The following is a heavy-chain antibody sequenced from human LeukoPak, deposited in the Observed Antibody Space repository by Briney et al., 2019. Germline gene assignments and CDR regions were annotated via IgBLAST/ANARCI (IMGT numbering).Heavy chain of an antibody. Sequence: GGSLRLSCTPSVVTFSSYAMNCFRQAPGKGLEWVSYISRNTDSIHYADSVTGRFTISRDDAKTSLYLQLHSLRAEDTAVYFCVRHDEFRGAHGDSWGQGTLVSVSS. D-gene: IGHD3-10*01. CDR1: VVTFSSYA. V-gene: IGHV3-48*01. CDR3: VRHDEFRGAHGDS. CDR2: ISRNTDSI. J-gene: IGHJ4*02.